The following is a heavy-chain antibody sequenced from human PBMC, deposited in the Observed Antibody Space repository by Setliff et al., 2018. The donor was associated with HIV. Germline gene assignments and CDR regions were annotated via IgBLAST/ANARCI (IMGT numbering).Heavy chain of an antibody. CDR3: TRRGADSYYPRPLDV. Sequence: ASETLSLTCNVSGVFVSSGVYYWSWIRQPPGKRLEWIGYIYYSESTTYTPSLKSRVSISVDTSKNQFSLRLNSVTAADTAIYYCTRRGADSYYPRPLDVWGKGTTVTVSS. J-gene: IGHJ6*04. D-gene: IGHD3-10*01. CDR2: IYYSEST. CDR1: GVFVSSGVYY. V-gene: IGHV4-61*08.